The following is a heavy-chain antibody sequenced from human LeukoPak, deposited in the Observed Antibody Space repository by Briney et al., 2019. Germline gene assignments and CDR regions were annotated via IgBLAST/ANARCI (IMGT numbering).Heavy chain of an antibody. CDR2: IYYSGST. CDR1: GGSISSHY. CDR3: ARYSSGWSYYYYYYMDV. D-gene: IGHD6-13*01. V-gene: IGHV4-59*11. Sequence: PSETLSLTCTVSGGSISSHYWSWIRQPPGKGLEWIGYIYYSGSTNYNPSLKSRVTISVDTSKNQFSLKLSSVTAADTVVYYCARYSSGWSYYYYYYMDVWGKGTTVTVSS. J-gene: IGHJ6*03.